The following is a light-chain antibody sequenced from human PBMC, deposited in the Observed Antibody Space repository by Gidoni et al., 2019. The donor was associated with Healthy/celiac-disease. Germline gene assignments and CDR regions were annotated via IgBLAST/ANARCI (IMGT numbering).Light chain of an antibody. Sequence: SFSASTGDRVTITCRASQGISSYLAWYQQKPGKAPKLLIYAASTLQSGVPSRFSGSGSGTDFTLTISCLQSEDFATYYCQQYYSYPFTFGPGTKVDIK. CDR3: QQYYSYPFT. V-gene: IGKV1-8*01. CDR1: QGISSY. CDR2: AAS. J-gene: IGKJ3*01.